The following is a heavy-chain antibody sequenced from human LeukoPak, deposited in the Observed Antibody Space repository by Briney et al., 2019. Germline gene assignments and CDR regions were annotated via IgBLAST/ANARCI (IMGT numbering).Heavy chain of an antibody. CDR3: ARDRRCSSTSCYYFDY. D-gene: IGHD2-2*01. Sequence: TGGSLRPSCAASGFTFSHYAMNWVRQAPGKGLEWVSSITSSSGYIYYADSVKGRFTISRDNAKSSLFLQMNSLRAEDTAVYYCARDRRCSSTSCYYFDYWGQGTLVTVSS. V-gene: IGHV3-21*01. J-gene: IGHJ4*02. CDR2: ITSSSGYI. CDR1: GFTFSHYA.